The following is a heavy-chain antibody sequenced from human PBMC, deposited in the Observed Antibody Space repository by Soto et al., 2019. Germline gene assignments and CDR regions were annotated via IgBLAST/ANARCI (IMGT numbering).Heavy chain of an antibody. CDR3: TLAYYGDYGLVF. CDR1: SVSNAW. Sequence: SVSNAWMNWVRQAPGKGLEWVGRIKSKTDGGTTDYAAPVKGRFTISRDDSKNTLYLQMNSLKTEDTAVYYCTLAYYGDYGLVFWGQGTLVTVSS. J-gene: IGHJ4*02. CDR2: IKSKTDGGTT. D-gene: IGHD4-17*01. V-gene: IGHV3-15*07.